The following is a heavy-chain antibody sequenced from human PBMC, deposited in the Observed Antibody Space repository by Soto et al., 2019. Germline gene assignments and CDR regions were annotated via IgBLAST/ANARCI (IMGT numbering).Heavy chain of an antibody. D-gene: IGHD6-19*01. J-gene: IGHJ4*02. CDR1: GFTFSSYA. V-gene: IGHV3-23*01. Sequence: GGSLRLSCAASGFTFSSYAMSWVRQAPGKGLEWVSAISGSGGSTYYADSVKGRFTISRDNSKNTLYLQMNSLRAEDTAVYYCAKDQTLGGYSSGWRDDGDYWGQGTLVTVSS. CDR2: ISGSGGST. CDR3: AKDQTLGGYSSGWRDDGDY.